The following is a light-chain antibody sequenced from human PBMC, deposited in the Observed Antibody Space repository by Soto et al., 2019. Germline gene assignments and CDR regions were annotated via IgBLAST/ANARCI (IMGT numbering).Light chain of an antibody. CDR3: QESETMQWA. V-gene: IGKV1-39*01. CDR2: TAS. CDR1: QTISTY. Sequence: DIQMTQSPSSLSASVGDRVMITCRASQTISTYLNWYQQKPGTAPKLLIYTASRLQSGVPSRFSGSGSGTDFSLTISSLQPEDVATYYCQESETMQWAFGQGTKVDIK. J-gene: IGKJ1*01.